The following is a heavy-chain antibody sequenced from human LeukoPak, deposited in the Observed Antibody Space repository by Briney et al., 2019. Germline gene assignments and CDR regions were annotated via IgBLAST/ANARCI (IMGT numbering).Heavy chain of an antibody. CDR1: GYTFTSYG. CDR2: ISAYNGNT. V-gene: IGHV1-18*01. J-gene: IGHJ4*02. Sequence: ASVKVSCKASGYTFTSYGISWVRQAPGQGLEWMGWISAYNGNTNYAQKLQGRVTMTTDTSTSTAYMELRSLRSDDTAVYYCARVYRDYDILTGYRPPYYFDYWGQGTLVTVSS. D-gene: IGHD3-9*01. CDR3: ARVYRDYDILTGYRPPYYFDY.